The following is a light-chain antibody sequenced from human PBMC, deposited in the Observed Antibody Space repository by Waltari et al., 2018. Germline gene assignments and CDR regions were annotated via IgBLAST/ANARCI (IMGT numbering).Light chain of an antibody. CDR2: RDN. CDR1: NSNIGSNY. Sequence: QSVVTQPPSASGTPGQRVTISCSGSNSNIGSNYVYWYQQLPGKAPKLLIYRDNQRPSGVPDRFSASKSGTTASLAISGLQSEDEAGYYCAAWDDRLSGQLFGGGTNLAVL. J-gene: IGLJ2*01. V-gene: IGLV1-47*01. CDR3: AAWDDRLSGQL.